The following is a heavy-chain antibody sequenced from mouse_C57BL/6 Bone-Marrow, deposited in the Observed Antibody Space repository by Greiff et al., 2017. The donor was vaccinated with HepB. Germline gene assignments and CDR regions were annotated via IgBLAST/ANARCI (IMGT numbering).Heavy chain of an antibody. J-gene: IGHJ1*03. CDR3: ARCYYGSSGWYFDV. CDR1: GYAFTNYL. CDR2: INPGSGGT. V-gene: IGHV1-54*01. Sequence: QVQLQQSGAELVRPGTSVKVSCKASGYAFTNYLIEWVKQRPGQGLEWIGVINPGSGGTNYNEKFKGKATLTAEKSSSTAYMQLSSLTSEDSAVYFCARCYYGSSGWYFDVWGTGTTVTVSS. D-gene: IGHD1-1*01.